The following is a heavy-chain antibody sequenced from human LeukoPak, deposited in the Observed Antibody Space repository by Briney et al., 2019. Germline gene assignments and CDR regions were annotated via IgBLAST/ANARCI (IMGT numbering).Heavy chain of an antibody. V-gene: IGHV3-23*01. CDR1: GFTFSSYA. D-gene: IGHD4-11*01. CDR2: IGAVRTFI. J-gene: IGHJ4*02. CDR3: AKDHDYTTYGYYLDY. Sequence: GGSLRLSCSASGFTFSSYAMNWVRQAQGKGLEGVEGIGAVRTFIYYADSVKCQFTILRDNSRNTLYLQRNSPRADDPAVYYCAKDHDYTTYGYYLDYWGQGTLVTVSS.